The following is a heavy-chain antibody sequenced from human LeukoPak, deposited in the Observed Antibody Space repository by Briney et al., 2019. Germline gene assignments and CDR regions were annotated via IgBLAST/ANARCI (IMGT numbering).Heavy chain of an antibody. CDR3: ARDPGSSAFDL. V-gene: IGHV3-7*01. J-gene: IGHJ4*02. CDR2: IDRDGGVR. Sequence: GESLRLSCAASGFSFSSYWMSWVRRTPENGLEFVGNIDRDGGVRNYMDSLKGRCTISRDNGKKSLYLEINSLRADDTAVYYCARDPGSSAFDLWGRGALVTVSS. CDR1: GFSFSSYW. D-gene: IGHD1-14*01.